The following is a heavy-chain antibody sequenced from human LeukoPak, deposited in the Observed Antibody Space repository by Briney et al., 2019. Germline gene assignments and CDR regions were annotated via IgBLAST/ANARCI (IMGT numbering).Heavy chain of an antibody. Sequence: ASVKVSCKASGYTFTGYYMHWVRQAPGQGLEWMGWIKPDSGGTNYAQKFQGRVAMTRDTSISTAYVELSRLTSDDTAVFYCARSNHYYGSGSGDAFDIWGLGTMVTVSS. CDR2: IKPDSGGT. CDR3: ARSNHYYGSGSGDAFDI. CDR1: GYTFTGYY. V-gene: IGHV1-2*02. J-gene: IGHJ3*02. D-gene: IGHD3-10*01.